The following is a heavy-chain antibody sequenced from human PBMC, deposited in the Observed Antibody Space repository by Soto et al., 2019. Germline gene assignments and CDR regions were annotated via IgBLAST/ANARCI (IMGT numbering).Heavy chain of an antibody. CDR2: VYTSDYT. CDR1: GASIRSYY. V-gene: IGHV4-4*08. Sequence: PSETLSLTCSVSGASIRSYYWHWIRQPPGKGLEWIGYVYTSDYTRYSSSLKSRVTISVDTPKSQFYLRLNSVTAADTAVYYCASSDGHPGHFFYYNGMDVWGQGTTVTVYS. J-gene: IGHJ6*02. CDR3: ASSDGHPGHFFYYNGMDV. D-gene: IGHD3-3*02.